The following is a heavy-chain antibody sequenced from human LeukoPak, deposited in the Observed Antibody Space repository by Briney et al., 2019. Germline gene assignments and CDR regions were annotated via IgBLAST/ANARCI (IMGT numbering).Heavy chain of an antibody. D-gene: IGHD6-19*01. CDR3: ARGSLAVAQPFAFDI. CDR2: IYTSGST. Sequence: PETLSLTCTVSGGSISSYYWSWIRQPAGKGLEWIGRIYTSGSTNYNPSLKSRVTMSVDTSKNQFSLKLSSVTAADTAVYYCARGSLAVAQPFAFDIWGQGTMVTVSS. V-gene: IGHV4-4*07. J-gene: IGHJ3*02. CDR1: GGSISSYY.